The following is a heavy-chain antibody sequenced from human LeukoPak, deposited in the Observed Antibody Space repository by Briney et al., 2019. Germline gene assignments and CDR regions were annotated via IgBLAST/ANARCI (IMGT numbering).Heavy chain of an antibody. V-gene: IGHV4-59*08. CDR3: ARHPPYYDILTGRALSGWFDP. J-gene: IGHJ5*02. D-gene: IGHD3-9*01. CDR1: GGSISSYY. CDR2: IYYSRST. Sequence: SETLSLTCTVSGGSISSYYWSWIRQPPGKGLEWIGYIYYSRSTNYNPSLKSRVTISVDTSKNQFPLKLSSVTAADTAVYYCARHPPYYDILTGRALSGWFDPWGQGTLVTVSS.